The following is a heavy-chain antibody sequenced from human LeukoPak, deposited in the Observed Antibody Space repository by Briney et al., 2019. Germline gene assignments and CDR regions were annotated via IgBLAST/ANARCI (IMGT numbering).Heavy chain of an antibody. CDR2: ISGGGGIT. D-gene: IGHD2-2*01. Sequence: GGSLRLSSAASGFTFSSYAMTWVRQAPGKGLEWVSSISGGGGITNYADSVKGRFTISRDNSKYTLFLQMNSLRAEDTAVYYCAKYGADCSSTSCYPLYYMDVWGKGTTVTVSS. J-gene: IGHJ6*03. CDR1: GFTFSSYA. CDR3: AKYGADCSSTSCYPLYYMDV. V-gene: IGHV3-23*01.